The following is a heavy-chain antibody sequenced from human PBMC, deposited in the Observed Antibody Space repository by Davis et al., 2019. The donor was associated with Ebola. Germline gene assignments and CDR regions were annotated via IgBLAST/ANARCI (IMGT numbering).Heavy chain of an antibody. CDR1: GGTFSSYA. Sequence: SVKVSCKASGGTFSSYAISWVRQAPGQGLEWMGGIIPIFGTANYAQKFQGRVTITADESTSTAYMELSSLRIDDTATYYCSRGYSPKCRGGDCVNDFWGQGTLVTVSS. CDR2: IIPIFGTA. V-gene: IGHV1-69*13. D-gene: IGHD2-21*02. CDR3: SRGYSPKCRGGDCVNDF. J-gene: IGHJ4*02.